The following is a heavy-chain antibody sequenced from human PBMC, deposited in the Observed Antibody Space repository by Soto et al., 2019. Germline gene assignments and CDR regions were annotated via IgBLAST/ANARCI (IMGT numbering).Heavy chain of an antibody. CDR3: ARNGGLLWFGGQDFDY. D-gene: IGHD3-10*01. CDR1: GGSFSGYY. Sequence: QVQLQQWGAGLLKPLETLSLTCAVYGGSFSGYYWSWIRQPPGKGLEWIGEINHSGSTNYNPSLKSRVTISVDTSKNQFSLKLSSVTAADTAVYYCARNGGLLWFGGQDFDYWGQGTLVTVSS. J-gene: IGHJ4*02. V-gene: IGHV4-34*01. CDR2: INHSGST.